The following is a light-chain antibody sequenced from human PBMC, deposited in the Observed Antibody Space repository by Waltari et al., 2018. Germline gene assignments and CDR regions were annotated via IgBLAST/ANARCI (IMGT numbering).Light chain of an antibody. V-gene: IGLV3-10*01. CDR2: EDT. CDR1: ELPRKY. CDR3: YSSDSTGLRV. Sequence: SYELTQPPSVSVSPGQTARITCPGHELPRKYASWFQQKSGQPPRLVRYEDTKRPSGIPERFSGSSSGTVATVTITGAQVDDEADYYCYSSDSTGLRVFGGGTTVVVL. J-gene: IGLJ1*01.